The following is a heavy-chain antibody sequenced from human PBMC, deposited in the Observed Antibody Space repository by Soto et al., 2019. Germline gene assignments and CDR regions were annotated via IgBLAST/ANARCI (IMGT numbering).Heavy chain of an antibody. Sequence: SETLSLTCTVSGGSISSGDYYWSWIRQPPGKGLEWIGEINHSGSTNYNPSLKSRVTISVDTSKNQFSLKLSSVTAADTAVYYCASLRSGGSCHFDYWGQGTLVTVSS. CDR1: GGSISSGDYY. J-gene: IGHJ4*02. D-gene: IGHD2-15*01. CDR3: ASLRSGGSCHFDY. CDR2: INHSGST. V-gene: IGHV4-39*07.